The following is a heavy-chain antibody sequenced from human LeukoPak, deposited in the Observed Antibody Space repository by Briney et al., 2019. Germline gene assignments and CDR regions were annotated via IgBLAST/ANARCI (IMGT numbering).Heavy chain of an antibody. Sequence: GGSLRLSCAASGFTFRSDGIHWVRQAPGKGLEWVSSIDSSSSFIYYADSVKGRFTISRDNAKNSLYLQMNSLRAEDTAVYYCAKKGSRIAAAGPYFDYWGQGTLVTVSS. V-gene: IGHV3-21*01. CDR3: AKKGSRIAAAGPYFDY. J-gene: IGHJ4*02. CDR2: IDSSSSFI. D-gene: IGHD6-13*01. CDR1: GFTFRSDG.